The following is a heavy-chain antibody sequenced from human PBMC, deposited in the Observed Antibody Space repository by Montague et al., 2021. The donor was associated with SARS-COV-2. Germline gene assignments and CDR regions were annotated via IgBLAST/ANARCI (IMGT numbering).Heavy chain of an antibody. J-gene: IGHJ4*02. CDR1: GGSFGDDH. CDR2: INHSGGT. Sequence: SETLSLTCGVYGGSFGDDHWSWIRQPPGKGLEWIGEINHSGGTNYNPSLKSRVTISVDTSKNQFSLKLSSLTAADTAVYYCARGLTDVTVILVFVGASLYFDSWGQGALVTVSS. V-gene: IGHV4-34*01. D-gene: IGHD3-22*01. CDR3: ARGLTDVTVILVFVGASLYFDS.